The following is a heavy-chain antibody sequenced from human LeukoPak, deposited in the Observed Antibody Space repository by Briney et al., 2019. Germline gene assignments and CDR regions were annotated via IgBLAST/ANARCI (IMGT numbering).Heavy chain of an antibody. Sequence: GGSLRLSCAASGFTFSSYGMHWVRQAPGKGLEWVAVILYDGSNKYYANSVKGRFTISRDNSKNTLYLQMNSLRAEDTAVYYCAKDLPPSGWVGATTVFDYWGQGTLVTVSS. CDR2: ILYDGSNK. D-gene: IGHD1-26*01. J-gene: IGHJ4*02. V-gene: IGHV3-30*18. CDR1: GFTFSSYG. CDR3: AKDLPPSGWVGATTVFDY.